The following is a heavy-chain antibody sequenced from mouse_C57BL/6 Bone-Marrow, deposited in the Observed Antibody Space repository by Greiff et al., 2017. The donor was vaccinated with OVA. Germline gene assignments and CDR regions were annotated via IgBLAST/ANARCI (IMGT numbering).Heavy chain of an antibody. Sequence: VQLQQSGAELVRPGASVKLSCTASGFTIKDYYMPWVKQRPEQGLEWIGRIDPEDGDTEYAPKFQGQATMTADTSSNTAYLQLSSLTAEDTAVYYCTADLLLEGAWFAYWGQGTLVTVSA. J-gene: IGHJ3*01. V-gene: IGHV14-1*01. CDR3: TADLLLEGAWFAY. CDR2: IDPEDGDT. D-gene: IGHD1-1*01. CDR1: GFTIKDYY.